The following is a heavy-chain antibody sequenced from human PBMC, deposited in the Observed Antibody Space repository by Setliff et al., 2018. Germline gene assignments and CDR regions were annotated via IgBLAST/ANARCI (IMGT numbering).Heavy chain of an antibody. CDR3: ASPRRDDFDSPFDAFDI. V-gene: IGHV4-38-2*01. CDR1: GASITSGHY. Sequence: PSETLSLTCGVSGASITSGHYWGWIRQPPGKGLEWIATMSHRGRTYYNPSLESRVTMSRDTSKNQFSLRLTSAAAADTAVYYCASPRRDDFDSPFDAFDIWGQGTMVTVSS. D-gene: IGHD3-3*01. J-gene: IGHJ3*02. CDR2: MSHRGRT.